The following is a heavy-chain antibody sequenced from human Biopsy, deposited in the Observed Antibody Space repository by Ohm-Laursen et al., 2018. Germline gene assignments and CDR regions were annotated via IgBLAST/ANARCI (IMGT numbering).Heavy chain of an antibody. Sequence: ASVKVSCKASGGSFSNYAISWVRQAPGEGLEWMGGIIAVSGLVNYAPKFQGRVSITADKSTTTAYMELSNLKSEDTAVYYCATPFQYYDSWGGYPPFDHWGQGTLVTVSS. J-gene: IGHJ4*02. CDR2: IIAVSGLV. CDR3: ATPFQYYDSWGGYPPFDH. D-gene: IGHD3-3*01. V-gene: IGHV1-69*10. CDR1: GGSFSNYA.